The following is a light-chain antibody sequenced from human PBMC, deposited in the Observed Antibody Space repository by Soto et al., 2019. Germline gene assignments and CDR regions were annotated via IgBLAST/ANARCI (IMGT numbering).Light chain of an antibody. J-gene: IGLJ1*01. V-gene: IGLV2-14*02. CDR2: DVS. CDR1: SSDVGSYNL. Sequence: QSVLTQPASESGSPGQSITISCTGTSSDVGSYNLVCWYQQHPGKAPNLMIYDVSNRPTGVSNRFSGSKSGNTASLTISGLQAEDEADYYCSSYTSSSTPYVFGTGTKVTVL. CDR3: SSYTSSSTPYV.